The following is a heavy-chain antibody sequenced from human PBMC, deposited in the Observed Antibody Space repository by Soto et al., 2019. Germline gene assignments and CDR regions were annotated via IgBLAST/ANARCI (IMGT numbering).Heavy chain of an antibody. CDR3: AKGGYCTNGVCYAAYYFDY. D-gene: IGHD2-8*01. V-gene: IGHV3-23*01. CDR2: ISGSGGST. J-gene: IGHJ4*02. CDR1: GFTFSSYA. Sequence: GGSLRLSCAASGFTFSSYAMSWVRQAPGKGLEWVSAISGSGGSTYYADSVKGRFTISRDNSKNTLYLQMNSLRAEDTAVYYCAKGGYCTNGVCYAAYYFDYWGQGTLVTVSS.